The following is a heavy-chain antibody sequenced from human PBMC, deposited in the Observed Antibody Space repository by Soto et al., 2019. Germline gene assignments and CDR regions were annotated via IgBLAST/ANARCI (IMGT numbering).Heavy chain of an antibody. CDR1: GFTFSNYW. CDR3: ARDPADCTKTRCSSYGMDV. CDR2: LNTDASRA. D-gene: IGHD2-8*01. V-gene: IGHV3-74*01. J-gene: IGHJ6*02. Sequence: EVQLVESGGGLVQPGGSLRLSCAASGFTFSNYWMHWVRQAPGKGLVWVAHLNTDASRANYADSVKGRFTISRDNAKNTLYLQMNSLRAEDTAVYYCARDPADCTKTRCSSYGMDVWGPGTTVTVSS.